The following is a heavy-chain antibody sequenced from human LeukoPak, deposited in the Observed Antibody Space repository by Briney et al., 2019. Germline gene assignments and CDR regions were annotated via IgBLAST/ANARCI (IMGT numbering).Heavy chain of an antibody. D-gene: IGHD3-3*01. V-gene: IGHV4-34*01. J-gene: IGHJ5*02. Sequence: SETLSLTCAVYGGSFSGYYWSWIRQPPGKGLEWIGEINHSGSTNYNPSLKSRVTMSVDTSKNHFSLKLSSVTAADTALYYCARDHYDLWRGDWFDPWGQGTLVTVSS. CDR3: ARDHYDLWRGDWFDP. CDR2: INHSGST. CDR1: GGSFSGYY.